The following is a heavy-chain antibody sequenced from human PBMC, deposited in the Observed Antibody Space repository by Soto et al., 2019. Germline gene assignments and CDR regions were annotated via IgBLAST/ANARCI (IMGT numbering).Heavy chain of an antibody. CDR3: ARTKCSGGSCYSWSLDY. CDR1: GGSITTGGYY. J-gene: IGHJ4*02. Sequence: SETLSLTCTVSGGSITTGGYYWSWIRQLPGKGLEWIGHRYYSESTYYNPSLKSRVSISLDTSKHQFSLTLSFVTAADTAMYYCARTKCSGGSCYSWSLDYWGQGNPVTVSS. D-gene: IGHD2-15*01. V-gene: IGHV4-31*03. CDR2: RYYSEST.